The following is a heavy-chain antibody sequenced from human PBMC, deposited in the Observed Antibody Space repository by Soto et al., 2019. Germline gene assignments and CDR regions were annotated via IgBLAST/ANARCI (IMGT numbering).Heavy chain of an antibody. D-gene: IGHD2-2*01. CDR2: ISSSSSYT. CDR1: GFTFSSYS. J-gene: IGHJ4*02. CDR3: ARDPLQGVVVPAATQWAFDY. Sequence: EVQLVESGGGLVKPGGSLRLSCAASGFTFSSYSMNWVRQAPGKGLEWVSSISSSSSYTYYADSVKGRFTISRGNAKNALFLQMNSLRAEDTAVYYCARDPLQGVVVPAATQWAFDYWGQGTLVTVSS. V-gene: IGHV3-21*01.